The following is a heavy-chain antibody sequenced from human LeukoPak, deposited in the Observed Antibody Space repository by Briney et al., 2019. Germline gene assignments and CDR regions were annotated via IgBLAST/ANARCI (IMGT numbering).Heavy chain of an antibody. Sequence: SETLSLTCTVSGGSISSHYWSWIRQPPGKGLEWIGYIYYSGSTNYNPSLKSRVTISVDTSKDQFSLKLSSVTAADTAVYYCARDSYDILTGYWTGWFDPWGQGTLVTVSS. CDR2: IYYSGST. D-gene: IGHD3-9*01. CDR3: ARDSYDILTGYWTGWFDP. V-gene: IGHV4-59*11. J-gene: IGHJ5*02. CDR1: GGSISSHY.